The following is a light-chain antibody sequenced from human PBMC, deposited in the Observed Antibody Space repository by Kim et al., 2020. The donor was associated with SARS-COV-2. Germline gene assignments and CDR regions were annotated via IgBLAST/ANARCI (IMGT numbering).Light chain of an antibody. V-gene: IGKV3-11*01. CDR2: SAS. J-gene: IGKJ4*01. CDR1: QSISSY. CDR3: QQRSNWPLT. Sequence: LSPGERVTLSGRASQSISSYLAWYQQRPGQAPRLLIYSASTRATGIPARFSGSGSGTDFTLTISSLEPEDFAVYYCQQRSNWPLTFGGGTKVDIK.